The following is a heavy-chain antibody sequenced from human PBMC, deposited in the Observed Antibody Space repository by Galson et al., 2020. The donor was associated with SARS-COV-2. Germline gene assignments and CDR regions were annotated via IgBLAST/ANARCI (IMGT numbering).Heavy chain of an antibody. J-gene: IGHJ6*02. D-gene: IGHD6-13*01. CDR2: IKQDGSEK. Sequence: GGSLRLSCAASGFTFSSYWMSWVRQAPGKGLEWVANIKQDGSEKYYVDSVKGRFTISRDNAKNSLYLQMNSLRAEDTAVYYCARDGIAAAYYYYYYGMDVWGQGTTVTVSS. CDR1: GFTFSSYW. CDR3: ARDGIAAAYYYYYYGMDV. V-gene: IGHV3-7*01.